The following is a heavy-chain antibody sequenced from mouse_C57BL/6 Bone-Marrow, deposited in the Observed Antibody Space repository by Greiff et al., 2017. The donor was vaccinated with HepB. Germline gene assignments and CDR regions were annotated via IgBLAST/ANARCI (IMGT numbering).Heavy chain of an antibody. CDR2: ISNGGGST. CDR1: GFTFSDYY. J-gene: IGHJ4*01. Sequence: DVKLVESGGGLVQPGGSLKLSCAASGFTFSDYYMYWVRQTPEKRLEWVAYISNGGGSTYYPDTVKGRFTISRDNATNTLYLQMSRLKSEDTAMYYWARYSNYDYYAMDCWGQGTSVTVSS. D-gene: IGHD2-5*01. V-gene: IGHV5-12*01. CDR3: ARYSNYDYYAMDC.